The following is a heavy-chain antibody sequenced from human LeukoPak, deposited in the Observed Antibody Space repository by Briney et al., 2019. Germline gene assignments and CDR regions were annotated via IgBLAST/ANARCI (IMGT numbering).Heavy chain of an antibody. J-gene: IGHJ6*02. D-gene: IGHD3-22*01. V-gene: IGHV4-39*07. CDR3: ARDWLNYYDSSGYVDGMDV. CDR1: GGSISSSSYY. CDR2: IYYSGST. Sequence: SETLSLTCTVSGGSISSSSYYWGWIRQPPGKGLEWIGSIYYSGSTYYNPSLKSRVTISVDTSKNQFSLKLSSVTAADTAVYYCARDWLNYYDSSGYVDGMDVWGQGTTVTVSS.